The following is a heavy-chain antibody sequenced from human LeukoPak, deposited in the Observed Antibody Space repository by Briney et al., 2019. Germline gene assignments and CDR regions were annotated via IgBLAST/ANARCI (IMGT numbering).Heavy chain of an antibody. V-gene: IGHV4-38-2*02. CDR2: FYHSGST. CDR3: ARGPWFGELLVPSYFDY. Sequence: SETLSLTCTVSGYSISSGYYWGWIRQPPGKGLEWVGSFYHSGSTYYNPSLKSRVTISVDTSKNQFSLKLRSVTAADTAVYYCARGPWFGELLVPSYFDYWGQGTLVTVSS. D-gene: IGHD3-10*01. J-gene: IGHJ4*02. CDR1: GYSISSGYY.